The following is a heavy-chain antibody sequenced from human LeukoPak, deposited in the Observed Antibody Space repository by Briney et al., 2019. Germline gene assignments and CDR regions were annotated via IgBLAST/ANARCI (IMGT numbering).Heavy chain of an antibody. CDR3: ALVITMVRGVIPTGWFDP. J-gene: IGHJ5*02. D-gene: IGHD3-10*01. CDR2: INHSGST. CDR1: GGSLSGYY. Sequence: SSETLSLTCAVYGGSLSGYYWSWIRQPPGKGLEWIGEINHSGSTNYNPSLKSRVTISVDTSKNQFSLKLSSVTAADTAVYYCALVITMVRGVIPTGWFDPWGQGTLVTVSS. V-gene: IGHV4-34*01.